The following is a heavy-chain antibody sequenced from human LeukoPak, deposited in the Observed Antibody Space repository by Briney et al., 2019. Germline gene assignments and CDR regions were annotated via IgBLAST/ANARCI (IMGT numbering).Heavy chain of an antibody. D-gene: IGHD3/OR15-3a*01. CDR2: ISGSGGST. CDR3: AKVQKVLWTGYYSYFDY. CDR1: GFTFSSYA. J-gene: IGHJ4*02. Sequence: GGSLRLSCAASGFTFSSYAMTWVRQAPGKGLEWVLGISGSGGSTHYADSVKGRFIISRDNSKNTLYLQMNSLRAEDTALYYCAKVQKVLWTGYYSYFDYWGQGTLVTVSS. V-gene: IGHV3-23*01.